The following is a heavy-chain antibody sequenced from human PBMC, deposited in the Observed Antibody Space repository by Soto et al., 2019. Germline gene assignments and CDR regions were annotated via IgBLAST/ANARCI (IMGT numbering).Heavy chain of an antibody. Sequence: GGSLRLSCAASGFTFSSYAMSWVRQAPGKGLEWVSAISGSGGSTYYADSVKGRLTISRDNSKNTLYLQMNSLRAEDTAVYYCAKIGASGDYDSSGTFDYWGQGTLVTVSS. CDR3: AKIGASGDYDSSGTFDY. V-gene: IGHV3-23*01. J-gene: IGHJ4*02. CDR2: ISGSGGST. D-gene: IGHD3-22*01. CDR1: GFTFSSYA.